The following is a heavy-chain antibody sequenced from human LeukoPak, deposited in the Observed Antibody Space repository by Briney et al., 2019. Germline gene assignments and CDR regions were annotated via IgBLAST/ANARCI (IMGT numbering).Heavy chain of an antibody. Sequence: GASVKVSCKGSGYTFTSYGISWVRQAPGQGLEWMGWISAYNGNTNYAQKLQGRVTMTTDTSTSTAYMELRSLRSDDTAVYYCARDLVFWAVAGKQSKACDYWGQGTLVTVSS. D-gene: IGHD6-19*01. V-gene: IGHV1-18*01. J-gene: IGHJ4*02. CDR1: GYTFTSYG. CDR3: ARDLVFWAVAGKQSKACDY. CDR2: ISAYNGNT.